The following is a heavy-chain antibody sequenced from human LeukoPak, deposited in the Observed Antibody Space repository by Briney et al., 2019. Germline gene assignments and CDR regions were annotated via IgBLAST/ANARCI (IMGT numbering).Heavy chain of an antibody. Sequence: SETLSLTCTVSGGSISSSSYYWGWIRQPPGKGLEWIGSIYYSGSTYYNPSLKSRVTISVDRSKNQFSLKLSSVTAADTAVYYCARGATMIVVINYFDSWGQGTLVTVSS. J-gene: IGHJ4*02. CDR3: ARGATMIVVINYFDS. CDR1: GGSISSSSYY. D-gene: IGHD3-22*01. V-gene: IGHV4-39*01. CDR2: IYYSGST.